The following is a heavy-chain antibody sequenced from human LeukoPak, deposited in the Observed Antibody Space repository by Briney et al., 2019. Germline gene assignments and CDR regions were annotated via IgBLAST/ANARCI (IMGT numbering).Heavy chain of an antibody. CDR3: ARSEEWELPRFDY. CDR1: GGSISSYY. CDR2: IYTSGST. V-gene: IGHV4-4*09. J-gene: IGHJ4*02. Sequence: SETLSLTCTVSGGSISSYYWSWIRQPPGKGLEWIGYIYTSGSTNYNPSLKSRVTISVDTSKNQFSLKLSSVTAADTAVYYCARSEEWELPRFDYWGQGTLVTVSS. D-gene: IGHD1-26*01.